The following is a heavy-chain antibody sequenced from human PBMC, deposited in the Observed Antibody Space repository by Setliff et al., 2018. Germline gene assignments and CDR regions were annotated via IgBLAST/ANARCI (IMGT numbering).Heavy chain of an antibody. CDR2: IYSDENT. V-gene: IGHV4-38-2*01. J-gene: IGHJ4*02. CDR1: GYSISSGYY. D-gene: IGHD6-19*01. CDR3: TRNFLGWLARF. Sequence: SETLSLTCAVSGYSISSGYYWGWIRQPPGKGLEWIGSIYSDENTDYNPSLKSRVTMSADTSKNQFSLKLKSVTAADTAVYYCTRNFLGWLARFWGRGTLVTVSS.